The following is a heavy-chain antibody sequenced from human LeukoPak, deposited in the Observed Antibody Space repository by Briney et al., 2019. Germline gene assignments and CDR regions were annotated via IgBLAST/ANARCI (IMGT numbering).Heavy chain of an antibody. D-gene: IGHD3-10*01. Sequence: SETLSLTCTVSGGSISSYYWSWIRQPPGKGLEWIGYIYYSGSTNYNPSPKSRVTISVDTSKNQFSLKLSSVTAADTAVYYCARQYYYGSGSYPGMDVWGQGTTVTVSS. J-gene: IGHJ6*02. CDR2: IYYSGST. CDR3: ARQYYYGSGSYPGMDV. CDR1: GGSISSYY. V-gene: IGHV4-59*08.